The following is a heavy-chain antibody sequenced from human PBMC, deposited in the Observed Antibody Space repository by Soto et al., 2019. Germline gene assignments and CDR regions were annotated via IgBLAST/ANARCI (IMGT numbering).Heavy chain of an antibody. CDR2: MSSNPANI. J-gene: IGHJ4*02. V-gene: IGHV3-23*01. CDR3: MTARHCSSAACPAAE. CDR1: GFHFRYSG. D-gene: IGHD2-2*01. Sequence: GRRVRLSCAAAGFHFRYSGMRWVPQPTVEGLEWPSAMSSNPANISYRDSGKGRFTISRDTSRTTGFLQKSALRADDTALYSFMTARHCSSAACPAAEWGQGTRGTVSS.